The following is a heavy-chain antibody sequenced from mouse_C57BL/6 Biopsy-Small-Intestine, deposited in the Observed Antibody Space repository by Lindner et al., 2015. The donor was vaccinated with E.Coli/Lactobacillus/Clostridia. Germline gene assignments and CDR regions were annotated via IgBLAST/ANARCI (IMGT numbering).Heavy chain of an antibody. CDR2: IYPRSGNT. CDR3: ARSYYDYDRAWFAY. CDR1: GYTFTSYG. V-gene: IGHV1-81*01. D-gene: IGHD2-4*01. J-gene: IGHJ3*01. Sequence: VQLQESGAELARPGAPVKVSCKASGYTFTSYGISWVKQRTGQGLEWIGEIYPRSGNTYYNEKFKGKATLTADKSSSTAYMELRSLTSEDSAVYFCARSYYDYDRAWFAYWGQGDSGHCLC.